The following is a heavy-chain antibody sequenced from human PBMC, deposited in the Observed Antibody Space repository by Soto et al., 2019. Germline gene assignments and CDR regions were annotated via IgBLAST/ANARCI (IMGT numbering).Heavy chain of an antibody. CDR3: ARAPQIVAMGRPFDY. D-gene: IGHD5-12*01. CDR1: GGSFSGYS. V-gene: IGHV4-34*01. J-gene: IGHJ4*02. CDR2: INHSGST. Sequence: SETLSLTCAVYGGSFSGYSWNWIRQPPGKGLEWIGEINHSGSTNYNPSLKSRVTISLDTSKSQFSLRLTSLTAADTAVYFCARAPQIVAMGRPFDYWGQGILVTVSS.